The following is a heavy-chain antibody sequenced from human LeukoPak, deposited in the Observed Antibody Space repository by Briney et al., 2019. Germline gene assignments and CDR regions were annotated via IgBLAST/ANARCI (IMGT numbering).Heavy chain of an antibody. CDR2: IYSGGST. CDR1: GFTVSSNY. Sequence: GGSLRLSCAASGFTVSSNYMSWVRQAPGRGLEWVSVIYSGGSTYYADSVRGRFTISRDNSKNTLYLQLSSLRAEDTAVYYCAREMATILDFWGQGTLVTVSS. V-gene: IGHV3-53*01. CDR3: AREMATILDF. D-gene: IGHD5-24*01. J-gene: IGHJ4*02.